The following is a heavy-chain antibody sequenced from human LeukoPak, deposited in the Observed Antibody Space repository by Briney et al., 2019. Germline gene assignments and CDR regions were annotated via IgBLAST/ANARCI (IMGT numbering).Heavy chain of an antibody. V-gene: IGHV3-30*18. CDR2: LLYDGSDK. J-gene: IGHJ3*02. Sequence: GGALGLSFAAPGFTFRKFCMAWVPQLPGKGLEGVAVLLYDGSDKKYADSVKGRFSITRENSKDTMYLQMNRLRTEDTAVYYCAKDQALIWVGDLENAFDIWGRGTKVTVS. CDR1: GFTFRKFC. CDR3: AKDQALIWVGDLENAFDI. D-gene: IGHD3-10*01.